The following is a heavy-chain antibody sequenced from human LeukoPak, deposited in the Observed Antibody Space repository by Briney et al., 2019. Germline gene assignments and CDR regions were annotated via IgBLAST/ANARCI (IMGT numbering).Heavy chain of an antibody. CDR3: ARDRGYYDSSGYTFDY. Sequence: SVKVSCKASGGTFSIYAISWVRQAPGQGLEWMGGIIPIFGTANYAQKFQGRVTITADESTSTAYMELSSLRSEDTAVYYCARDRGYYDSSGYTFDYWGQGTLVTVSS. V-gene: IGHV1-69*13. CDR2: IIPIFGTA. J-gene: IGHJ4*02. CDR1: GGTFSIYA. D-gene: IGHD3-22*01.